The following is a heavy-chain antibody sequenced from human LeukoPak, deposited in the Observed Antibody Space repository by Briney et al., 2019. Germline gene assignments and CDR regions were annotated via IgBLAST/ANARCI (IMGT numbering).Heavy chain of an antibody. J-gene: IGHJ4*02. V-gene: IGHV1-2*02. D-gene: IGHD3-10*01. Sequence: ASVKVSRKASGYTFTGYYMHWVRQAPGQGLEWMGWINPNSGGTNYAQKFQGRVTMTRDTSISTAYMELRSLRSDDTAVYYCARDRDYYGWWGDQHAFDYWGQGTLVTVSS. CDR2: INPNSGGT. CDR3: ARDRDYYGWWGDQHAFDY. CDR1: GYTFTGYY.